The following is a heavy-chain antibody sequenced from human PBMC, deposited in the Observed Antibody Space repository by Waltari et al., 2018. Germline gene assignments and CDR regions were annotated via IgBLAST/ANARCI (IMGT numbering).Heavy chain of an antibody. D-gene: IGHD6-13*01. Sequence: QVQLQASGPGLVKPSETLSLTCTVSGGSISISYWPWIRQPAGKGLEWIGRIYTSGSTNYNPSLKSRVTMSVDTSKNQFSLKLSSVTAADTAVYYCARDRIAAADSWFDPWGQGTLVTVSS. V-gene: IGHV4-4*07. CDR3: ARDRIAAADSWFDP. J-gene: IGHJ5*02. CDR1: GGSISISY. CDR2: IYTSGST.